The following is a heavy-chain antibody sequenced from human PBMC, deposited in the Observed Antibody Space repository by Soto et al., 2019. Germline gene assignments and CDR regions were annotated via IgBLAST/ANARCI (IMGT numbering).Heavy chain of an antibody. Sequence: GGSLRLSCAASGFTFSSYGMHWVRQAPGKGLEWVAVISYDGSNKYYADSVKGRFTISRDNSKNTLYLQMNSLRAEDTAVYYCAKDRSYYDSSGYLFDYWGQGTLVTVSS. CDR2: ISYDGSNK. V-gene: IGHV3-30*18. CDR3: AKDRSYYDSSGYLFDY. D-gene: IGHD3-22*01. CDR1: GFTFSSYG. J-gene: IGHJ4*02.